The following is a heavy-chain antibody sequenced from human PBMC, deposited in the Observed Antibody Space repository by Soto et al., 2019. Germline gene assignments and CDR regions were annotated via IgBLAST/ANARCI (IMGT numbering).Heavy chain of an antibody. Sequence: SETLSLTCTVSGGSISSSSYYWGWIRQPPGKGLEWIGSIYYSGSTYYNPSLKSRVTISVDTSKNQFSLKLSSVTAADTAVYYCARHATLSYYDILTGPPYYYYYMDVWGKGTTVTVSS. J-gene: IGHJ6*03. CDR1: GGSISSSSYY. D-gene: IGHD3-9*01. CDR2: IYYSGST. CDR3: ARHATLSYYDILTGPPYYYYYMDV. V-gene: IGHV4-39*01.